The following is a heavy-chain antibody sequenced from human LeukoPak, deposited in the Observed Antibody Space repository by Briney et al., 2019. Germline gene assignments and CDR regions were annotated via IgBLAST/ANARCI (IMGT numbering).Heavy chain of an antibody. CDR3: ATQWGYCSNNNCYVVY. D-gene: IGHD2-2*01. J-gene: IGHJ4*02. V-gene: IGHV3-23*01. Sequence: GGSLRLSCAASGFTFTNYVMSWVRQAPGKGLEWVSAIHSSTDGTYYADSVKGRFTISRDNFKNTLYLQMNSLRVEDTAVYYCATQWGYCSNNNCYVVYWGQGTLVTVSS. CDR1: GFTFTNYV. CDR2: IHSSTDGT.